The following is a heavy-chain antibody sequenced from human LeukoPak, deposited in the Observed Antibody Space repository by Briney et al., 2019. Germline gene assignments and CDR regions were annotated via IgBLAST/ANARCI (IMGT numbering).Heavy chain of an antibody. J-gene: IGHJ4*02. CDR1: GYTFTSYY. Sequence: GASVKVSCKPSGYTFTSYYMLWVRQPPAHGVARVEIINPSGGSTSYAQKSQGRVTMPRHTSTSTVYMEVSSLRSEDTAVYDCARGGNYGDYGGCDYWGQGTLVTVSS. CDR2: INPSGGST. CDR3: ARGGNYGDYGGCDY. D-gene: IGHD4-17*01. V-gene: IGHV1-46*01.